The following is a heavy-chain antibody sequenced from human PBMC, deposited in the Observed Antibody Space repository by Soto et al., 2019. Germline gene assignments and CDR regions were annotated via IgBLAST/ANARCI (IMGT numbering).Heavy chain of an antibody. V-gene: IGHV1-3*01. Sequence: ASVKVSCKASGYTFTSYAMHWVRQAPGQRLEWMGWINAGNGNTKYSQKFQGRVTITRDTSASTAYMELSSLRSEDTAVYYCARDPITIFGVVLYGMDVWGQGTTVTVSS. CDR1: GYTFTSYA. CDR3: ARDPITIFGVVLYGMDV. CDR2: INAGNGNT. J-gene: IGHJ6*02. D-gene: IGHD3-3*01.